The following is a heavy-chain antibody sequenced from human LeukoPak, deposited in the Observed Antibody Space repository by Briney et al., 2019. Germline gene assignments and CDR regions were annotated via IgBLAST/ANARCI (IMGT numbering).Heavy chain of an antibody. Sequence: GGSLRLSCAASEFTFGSYEMNWVRQAPGKGLEWVSYISTTSSTIYYADSVKGRFTMSRDNAKNSLYLQMDSLRDEGTAVYYCARGKEKWLDHFDYWGQGSLVPVSS. CDR3: ARGKEKWLDHFDY. CDR1: EFTFGSYE. CDR2: ISTTSSTI. D-gene: IGHD5-12*01. V-gene: IGHV3-48*02. J-gene: IGHJ4*02.